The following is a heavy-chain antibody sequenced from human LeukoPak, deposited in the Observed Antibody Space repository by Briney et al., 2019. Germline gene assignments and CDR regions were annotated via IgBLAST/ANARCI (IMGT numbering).Heavy chain of an antibody. D-gene: IGHD3-10*01. CDR1: GGTFSSYA. Sequence: GASLKVSCKASGGTFSSYAISWVRQAPGQGLEWMGGIIPIFGTANYAQKFQGRVTITADESTSTAYMELSSLRSEDTAVYYCARDETAPGYYYGMDVWGQGTTVTVSS. CDR3: ARDETAPGYYYGMDV. V-gene: IGHV1-69*13. J-gene: IGHJ6*02. CDR2: IIPIFGTA.